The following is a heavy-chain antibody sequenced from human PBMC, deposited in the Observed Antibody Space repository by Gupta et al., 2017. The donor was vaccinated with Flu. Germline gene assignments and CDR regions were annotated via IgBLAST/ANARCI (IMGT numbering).Heavy chain of an antibody. CDR1: GFSFSTYR. CDR3: AKDWRWNYNNYAMNV. V-gene: IGHV3-30*18. J-gene: IGHJ6*02. D-gene: IGHD1-7*01. Sequence: QEQVVASGGDVVQPGRSLRLPCVSSGFSFSTYRFHWVLQSPGRGLEWVASNSHDGSIRNYADAVQGRITISRDKSESRLYLLMSSLRIEDTAVYYCAKDWRWNYNNYAMNVWGQGTTVTVSS. CDR2: NSHDGSIR.